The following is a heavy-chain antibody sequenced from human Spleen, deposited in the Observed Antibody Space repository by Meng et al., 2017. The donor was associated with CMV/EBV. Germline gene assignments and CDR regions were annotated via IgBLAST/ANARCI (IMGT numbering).Heavy chain of an antibody. Sequence: ASVKVSCKASGYTFTRYGLTWVRQAPGQGLEWMGWISAYNGKANYAQKFQGSVTMTTETSTSTDYMERSSLRADDTAVKYCASWSPTVPAAIHYYIAFHVLAQGTTVTVSS. J-gene: IGHJ6*02. CDR3: ASWSPTVPAAIHYYIAFHV. CDR1: GYTFTRYG. CDR2: ISAYNGKA. D-gene: IGHD2-2*02. V-gene: IGHV1-18*01.